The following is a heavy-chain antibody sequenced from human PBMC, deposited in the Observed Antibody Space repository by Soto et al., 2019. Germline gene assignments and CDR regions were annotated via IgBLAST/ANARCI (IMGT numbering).Heavy chain of an antibody. CDR2: IYYSGST. D-gene: IGHD4-17*01. CDR1: GGSINSGDYY. J-gene: IGHJ4*02. V-gene: IGHV4-30-4*01. CDR3: ARIGLTTALL. Sequence: QVQLQESGPGQVKPSQTLSLTCTVSGGSINSGDYYWSWIRQPPGKGLEWIGYIYYSGSTYYNPPPRSRVTISIDTSKNPFFLNLSSVTAADTAVYFCARIGLTTALLWGQGTLVTVSS.